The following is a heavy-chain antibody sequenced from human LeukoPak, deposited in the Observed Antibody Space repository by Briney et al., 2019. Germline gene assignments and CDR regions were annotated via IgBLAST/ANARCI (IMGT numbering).Heavy chain of an antibody. Sequence: GGSLRLSCAASGFTFSSYGMHWVRQAPGKGLEWVAVISYDGSNKYYADSVKGRFTISRDNSKNTLYLQMNSLRAEDTAVYYCAKDLWFGELSHCMDVWGQGTTVTVSS. J-gene: IGHJ6*02. CDR2: ISYDGSNK. D-gene: IGHD3-10*01. V-gene: IGHV3-30*18. CDR3: AKDLWFGELSHCMDV. CDR1: GFTFSSYG.